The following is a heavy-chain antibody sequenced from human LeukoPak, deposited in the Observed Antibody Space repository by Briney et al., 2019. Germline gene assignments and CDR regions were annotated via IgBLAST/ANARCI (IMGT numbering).Heavy chain of an antibody. D-gene: IGHD3-10*01. CDR2: IYPGDSDT. CDR1: GYSFTTYW. J-gene: IGHJ4*02. Sequence: GESLKISCKGSGYSFTTYWIAWVRQMPGKGLEWMGIIYPGDSDTRYSPSFQGQATISADKSISTAYLQWSSRKASDTAMYYCARHMFRGVFIDYWGQGTLVTVSS. V-gene: IGHV5-51*01. CDR3: ARHMFRGVFIDY.